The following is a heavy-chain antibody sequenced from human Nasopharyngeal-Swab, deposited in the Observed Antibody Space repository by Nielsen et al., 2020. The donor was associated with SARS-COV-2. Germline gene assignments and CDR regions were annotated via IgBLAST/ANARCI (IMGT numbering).Heavy chain of an antibody. D-gene: IGHD2-2*01. CDR1: GFTFSSYG. CDR2: ISYDGSNK. CDR3: ARAIFAYQLLIDGYYFDY. V-gene: IGHV3-30*03. Sequence: GESLKISCAASGFTFSSYGMHWVRQAPGKGLEWVAVISYDGSNKYYADSVKGRFTISRDNSKNTLYLQMNSLRAEDTAVYYCARAIFAYQLLIDGYYFDYWGQGTLVTVSS. J-gene: IGHJ4*02.